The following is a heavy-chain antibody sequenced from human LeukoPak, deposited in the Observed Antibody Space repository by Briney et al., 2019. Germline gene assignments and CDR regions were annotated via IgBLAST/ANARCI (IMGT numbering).Heavy chain of an antibody. V-gene: IGHV3-30*04. J-gene: IGHJ3*02. D-gene: IGHD2-2*01. CDR3: ARANCSSTSCYHDAFDI. Sequence: GGSLRLSCAASGFTFSSYAMHWVRQAPGKGLEWVAVISYDGSNKCYADSVKGRFTISRDNSKNTLYLQMNSLRAEDTAVYYCARANCSSTSCYHDAFDIWGQGTMVTVSS. CDR1: GFTFSSYA. CDR2: ISYDGSNK.